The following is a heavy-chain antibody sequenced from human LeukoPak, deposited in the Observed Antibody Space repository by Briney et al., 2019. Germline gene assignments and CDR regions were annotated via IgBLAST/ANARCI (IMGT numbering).Heavy chain of an antibody. Sequence: GGSLRLSCAASGFTFISYDMHWVRQPTGKGLEWVSGIDTAGGTYYAGSVKGRFTISRENAKNSLSLQMNSQRAGDTAVYYCARRRYGLGSYSDAFDIWGQGTMVTVSS. CDR2: IDTAGGT. CDR3: ARRRYGLGSYSDAFDI. CDR1: GFTFISYD. D-gene: IGHD3-10*01. J-gene: IGHJ3*02. V-gene: IGHV3-13*04.